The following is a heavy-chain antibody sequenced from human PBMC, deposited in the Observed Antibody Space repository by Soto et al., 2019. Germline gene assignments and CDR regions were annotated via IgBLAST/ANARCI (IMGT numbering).Heavy chain of an antibody. CDR1: GGSINNYY. J-gene: IGHJ6*02. V-gene: IGHV4-4*07. CDR3: ARGSLTMDV. CDR2: IYPSGNT. D-gene: IGHD3-10*01. Sequence: SETLSLTCTVCGGSINNYYWSWIRQPAGKGLEWIGRIYPSGNTNYNPSLKSRVIMSVDTSKDQFSLKLNSVTAADKAVYYCARGSLTMDVWGQGTTVTVSS.